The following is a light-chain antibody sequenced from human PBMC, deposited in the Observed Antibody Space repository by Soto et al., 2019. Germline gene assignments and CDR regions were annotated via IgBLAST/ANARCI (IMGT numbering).Light chain of an antibody. J-gene: IGKJ5*01. Sequence: EIVLTQSPGTLSLSPGERASLSCRAGQSVSSNYLAWYQQKPGQAPRLLIYGASSRATGIPDKFSGSGSGTDFTLTISSLEPEDFAVYYCQQRSNWPPAFGQGTRLEIK. CDR2: GAS. CDR3: QQRSNWPPA. CDR1: QSVSSNY. V-gene: IGKV3D-20*02.